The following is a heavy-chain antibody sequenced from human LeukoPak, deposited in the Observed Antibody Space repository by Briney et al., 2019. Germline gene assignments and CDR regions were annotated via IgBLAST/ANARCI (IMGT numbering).Heavy chain of an antibody. J-gene: IGHJ4*02. D-gene: IGHD6-13*01. V-gene: IGHV3-64*04. CDR1: GFTFSSYA. CDR3: AKEPAGAAAADY. Sequence: GGSLRLSCSASGFTFSSYAMHWVRQAPGKGLEYVSAISSNGGSTYYADSVKGRFTISRDNSKNTVYLQMNSLRAEDTAVYYCAKEPAGAAAADYWGQGTLVTVSS. CDR2: ISSNGGST.